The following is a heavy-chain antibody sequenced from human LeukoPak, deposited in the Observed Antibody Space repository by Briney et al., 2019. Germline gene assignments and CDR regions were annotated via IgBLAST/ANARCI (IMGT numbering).Heavy chain of an antibody. CDR3: AKDPYGTRYFDY. CDR2: LSGSGYNT. CDR1: GFTFSSHA. V-gene: IGHV3-23*01. D-gene: IGHD2-2*01. J-gene: IGHJ4*02. Sequence: GGSLRLSCAASGFTFSSHALSWVRQAPGKGLEWVSSLSGSGYNTYYADSVKGRFTISRDNSKDTVYLQMNSLRAEDTAVYYCAKDPYGTRYFDYWGQGTLVTVSS.